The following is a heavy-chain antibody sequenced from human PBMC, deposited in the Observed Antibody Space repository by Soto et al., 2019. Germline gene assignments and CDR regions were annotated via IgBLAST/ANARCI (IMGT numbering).Heavy chain of an antibody. J-gene: IGHJ6*02. V-gene: IGHV3-33*01. CDR1: GFTFSSYG. Sequence: GGSLRLSCAASGFTFSSYGMHWVRQAPGKGLEWVAVIWYDGSNKYYADSVKGRFTISRDNSKNTLYLQMNSLRAEDTAVYYCARVPVKEYSSSSVIYYYGMDVWGQGTTVTVSS. D-gene: IGHD6-6*01. CDR2: IWYDGSNK. CDR3: ARVPVKEYSSSSVIYYYGMDV.